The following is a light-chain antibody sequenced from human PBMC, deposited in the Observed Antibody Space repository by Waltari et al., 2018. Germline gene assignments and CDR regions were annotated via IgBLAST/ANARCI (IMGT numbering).Light chain of an antibody. V-gene: IGKV1-9*01. CDR3: QQLKSFPYT. J-gene: IGKJ2*01. Sequence: DIQLTQSPSFLSASVGDRVTITCRASQGISSYLAWYQQKPGRAPQTLVYDASALQSGVPSRFSGSGSGTEFTLTISSLQPEDFATYYCQQLKSFPYTFGQGTKLEIK. CDR2: DAS. CDR1: QGISSY.